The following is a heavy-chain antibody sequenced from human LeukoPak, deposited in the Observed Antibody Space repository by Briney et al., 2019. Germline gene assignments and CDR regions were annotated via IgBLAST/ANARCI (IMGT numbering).Heavy chain of an antibody. CDR2: IYTSGST. J-gene: IGHJ3*02. V-gene: IGHV4-61*02. CDR3: VKDLVYGGSPLRGDDAFDI. CDR1: GGSISSGSYY. Sequence: SETLSLTCTVSGGSISSGSYYWSWIRQPAGKGLEWIGRIYTSGSTNYNPSLKSRVTISVDTSKNQFSLKLSSVTAADTAVYYCVKDLVYGGSPLRGDDAFDIWGQGTMVTVSS. D-gene: IGHD4-23*01.